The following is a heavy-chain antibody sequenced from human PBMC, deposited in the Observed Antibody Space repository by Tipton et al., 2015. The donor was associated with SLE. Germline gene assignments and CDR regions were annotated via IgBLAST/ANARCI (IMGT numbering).Heavy chain of an antibody. CDR1: GYSFTSYW. CDR2: IDPSDSYT. V-gene: IGHV5-10-1*01. Sequence: QSGAEVKKPGESLRISCKGSGYSFTSYWISWVRQMPGKGLEWMGRIDPSDSYTNYSPSFQGHVTISADKSISTAYLQWSSLKASDTAMYYCARRGYSSSSTDYYYCMDVWGKGTTVTVSS. J-gene: IGHJ6*03. CDR3: ARRGYSSSSTDYYYCMDV. D-gene: IGHD6-6*01.